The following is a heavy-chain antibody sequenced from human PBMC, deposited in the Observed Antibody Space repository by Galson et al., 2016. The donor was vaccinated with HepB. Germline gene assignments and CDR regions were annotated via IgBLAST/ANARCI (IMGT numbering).Heavy chain of an antibody. D-gene: IGHD3-3*01. V-gene: IGHV4-34*01. CDR3: ARVPFDFWSGHSSPEDI. CDR1: GGPFSEYH. Sequence: SETLSLTCAVYGGPFSEYHWSWIRQPPRKGLEWIGEINHSGITNYNPSLKSRVTISVDTSNQEFSLRLSSVTAADTAVYYCARVPFDFWSGHSSPEDIWGQGTLVTVSS. J-gene: IGHJ4*02. CDR2: INHSGIT.